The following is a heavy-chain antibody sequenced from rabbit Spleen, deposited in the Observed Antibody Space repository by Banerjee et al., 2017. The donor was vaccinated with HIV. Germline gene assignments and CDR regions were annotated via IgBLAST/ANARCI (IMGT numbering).Heavy chain of an antibody. V-gene: IGHV1S40*01. J-gene: IGHJ6*01. CDR3: ARDTASSFSSYGMDL. D-gene: IGHD8-1*01. CDR2: IYAGSGSA. Sequence: QSLEESGGGLVQPEGSLALTCKASGFTISNSYYMCWVRQAPGKGLEWIGCIYAGSGSAYYATWPKGRFTISKTSSTTVTLQMTRLTAADTATYFCARDTASSFSSYGMDLWGPGTLVTVS. CDR1: GFTISNSYY.